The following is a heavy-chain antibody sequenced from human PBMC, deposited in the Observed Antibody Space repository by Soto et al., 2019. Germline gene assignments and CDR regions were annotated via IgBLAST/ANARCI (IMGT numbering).Heavy chain of an antibody. V-gene: IGHV4-59*01. J-gene: IGHJ5*02. CDR2: IYYSGST. CDR1: GGSISSYY. Sequence: SETLSLTCTVSGGSISSYYWSWIRQPPGKGLEWIGYIYYSGSTDYNPSLKSRVTISVDTSKNQFSLKLSSVTAADTAVYYCARGSGPLTIFGVVINWFDPWGQGTLVTVSP. CDR3: ARGSGPLTIFGVVINWFDP. D-gene: IGHD3-3*01.